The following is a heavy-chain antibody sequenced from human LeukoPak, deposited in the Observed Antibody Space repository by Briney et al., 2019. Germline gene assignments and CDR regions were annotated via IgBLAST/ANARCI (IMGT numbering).Heavy chain of an antibody. Sequence: GGSLRLSCAASGFTFSSYAMSWVRPAPGRGLEWVSAISGSGGSTYYADSVKGRFTISRDNSKNTLYLQMNSLRAEDTAVYYCAKDYYDSSGRGIDYWGQGTLVTVSS. CDR2: ISGSGGST. D-gene: IGHD3-22*01. CDR1: GFTFSSYA. CDR3: AKDYYDSSGRGIDY. V-gene: IGHV3-23*01. J-gene: IGHJ4*02.